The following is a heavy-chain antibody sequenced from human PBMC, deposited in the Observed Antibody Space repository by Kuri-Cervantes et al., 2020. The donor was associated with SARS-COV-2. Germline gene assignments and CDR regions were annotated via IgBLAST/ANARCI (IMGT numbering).Heavy chain of an antibody. CDR1: GASISSSNYY. CDR3: ARHLGGYGDGGFDF. V-gene: IGHV4-39*01. D-gene: IGHD4-17*01. CDR2: ISYSGTT. J-gene: IGHJ4*02. Sequence: SETLSLTCTVSGASISSSNYYWGWIRQPPGKGLEWIGSISYSGTTSHNPSLKSRVTISLDTSKNQFSLRLTSVTAADSAVYYCARHLGGYGDGGFDFWGQGTLVTVSS.